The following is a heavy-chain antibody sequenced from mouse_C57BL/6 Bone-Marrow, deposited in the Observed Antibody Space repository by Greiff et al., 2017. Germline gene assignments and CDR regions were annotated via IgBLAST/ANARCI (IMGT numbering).Heavy chain of an antibody. CDR3: ARGYDYDYARDY. D-gene: IGHD2-4*01. Sequence: EVKLQESGPELVKPGASVKISCKASGYSFTDYNMNWVKQSNGKSLEWIGVINPNYGTTSYNQKFKGKATLAVDKSSSTAYMQLNSRTSEDSAVYYCARGYDYDYARDYWGQGTSATVSS. J-gene: IGHJ4*01. CDR2: INPNYGTT. V-gene: IGHV1-39*01. CDR1: GYSFTDYN.